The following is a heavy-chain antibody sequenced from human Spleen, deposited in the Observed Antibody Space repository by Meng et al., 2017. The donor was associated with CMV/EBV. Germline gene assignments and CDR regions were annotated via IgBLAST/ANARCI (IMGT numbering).Heavy chain of an antibody. Sequence: GGSLRLSCIASGFTFSDAWLSWVRQAPGKGLEWVGRIRSKTDGETTDYAAPVEGRFTISRDDSKDTLYLQMNSLKTEDTAVYYCTTDCDSTTCYTEEYYYYYGMGIWGQGTTVTVSS. CDR2: IRSKTDGETT. J-gene: IGHJ6*02. CDR1: GFTFSDAW. CDR3: TTDCDSTTCYTEEYYYYYGMGI. V-gene: IGHV3-15*01. D-gene: IGHD2-2*02.